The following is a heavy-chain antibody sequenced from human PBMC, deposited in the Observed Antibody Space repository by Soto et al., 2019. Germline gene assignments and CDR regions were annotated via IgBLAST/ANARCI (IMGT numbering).Heavy chain of an antibody. CDR3: AREIRLSYGMDV. CDR1: GFTFSSYE. Sequence: PGGSLRLSCAASGFTFSSYEMNWVRQAPGKGLEWVSYISSSGSTIYYADSVKGRFTISRDNAKNSLYLQMNSLRAEDTAVYYCAREIRLSYGMDVWGQGTTVTAP. CDR2: ISSSGSTI. J-gene: IGHJ6*02. V-gene: IGHV3-48*03.